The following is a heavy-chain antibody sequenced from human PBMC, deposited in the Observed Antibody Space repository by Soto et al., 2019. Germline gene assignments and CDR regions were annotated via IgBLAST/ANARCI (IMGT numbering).Heavy chain of an antibody. V-gene: IGHV1-8*01. CDR1: GYTFTNYD. J-gene: IGHJ6*02. CDR2: MNPDSENT. Sequence: QVHLVQSGAEVKQPGASVRVSCKASGYTFTNYDITWVRQATGQGLEWMGWMNPDSENTGSPQKFPGRVTMTVNTSITTAYMELTSLRSEDTAVYYCTRAQFEFGSYFGLDVWGQGTTVTVSS. CDR3: TRAQFEFGSYFGLDV. D-gene: IGHD3-10*01.